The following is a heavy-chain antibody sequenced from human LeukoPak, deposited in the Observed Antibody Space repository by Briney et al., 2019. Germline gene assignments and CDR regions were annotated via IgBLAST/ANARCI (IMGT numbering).Heavy chain of an antibody. CDR3: ARDRAYYYDSSGYHGAFDI. CDR1: GGSISSYY. Sequence: SETLSLTCTVSGGSISSYYWSWIRQPPGKGLEWIGYIYYSGSTNYNPSLKSRVTISVDTSKNQFSLKLSSVTAADTAMYYCARDRAYYYDSSGYHGAFDIWGQGTMVTVSS. V-gene: IGHV4-59*01. CDR2: IYYSGST. D-gene: IGHD3-22*01. J-gene: IGHJ3*02.